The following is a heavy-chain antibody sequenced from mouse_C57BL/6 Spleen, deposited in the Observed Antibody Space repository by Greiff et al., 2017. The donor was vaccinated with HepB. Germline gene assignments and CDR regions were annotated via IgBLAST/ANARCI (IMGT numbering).Heavy chain of an antibody. J-gene: IGHJ2*01. CDR3: TTSWFFDY. D-gene: IGHD2-2*01. V-gene: IGHV14-4*01. CDR1: GFNIKDDY. CDR2: IDPENGDT. Sequence: VQLQQSGAELVRPGASVKLSCTASGFNIKDDYMHWVKQRPEQGLEWIGRIDPENGDTEYASKFQGKATITADTSSNTAYLQLSRLTSEDTAVYYCTTSWFFDYWGQGTTLTVSS.